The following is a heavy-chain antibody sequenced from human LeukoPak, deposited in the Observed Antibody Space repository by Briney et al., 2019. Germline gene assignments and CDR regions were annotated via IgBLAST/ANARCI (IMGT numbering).Heavy chain of an antibody. D-gene: IGHD6-6*01. CDR2: INPNSGGT. CDR3: ARVGRAFTSRSSFFDY. CDR1: GYTFSGYY. V-gene: IGHV1-2*02. Sequence: ASVKVSCKASGYTFSGYYMHWVRQAPGQGLEWMGWINPNSGGTNYAQKFQGRVTMTRDTSISTAYMELIRLRSADTAVYYCARVGRAFTSRSSFFDYWGQGTLVTVSS. J-gene: IGHJ4*02.